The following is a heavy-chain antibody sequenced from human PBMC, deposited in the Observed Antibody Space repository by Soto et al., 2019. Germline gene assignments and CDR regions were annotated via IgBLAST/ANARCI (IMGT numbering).Heavy chain of an antibody. CDR2: INHSGST. J-gene: IGHJ4*02. Sequence: SESLSLTCAVYGVSFSGYYWSWIRQPPGKGLEWIGEINHSGSTNYNPSLKSRVTISVDTSKNQFSLKLSSVTAADTAVYYCARGGNRFYFLLGYFDYWGQGTLVTVSS. CDR3: ARGGNRFYFLLGYFDY. V-gene: IGHV4-34*01. CDR1: GVSFSGYY. D-gene: IGHD3-16*02.